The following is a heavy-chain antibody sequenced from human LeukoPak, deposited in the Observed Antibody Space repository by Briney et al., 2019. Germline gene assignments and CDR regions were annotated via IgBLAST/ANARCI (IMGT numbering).Heavy chain of an antibody. CDR3: AKGLDGSGSYSPLDY. Sequence: PGGSLRLSCAASGFTFSTHAMTWVRQAPGKGLEWVSSISGDGGYTYYADFVKGRFTISRDNSNNTLYLPMNSLRAEDTAVYYCAKGLDGSGSYSPLDYWGQGTLVTVSS. CDR2: ISGDGGYT. D-gene: IGHD3-10*01. V-gene: IGHV3-23*01. J-gene: IGHJ4*02. CDR1: GFTFSTHA.